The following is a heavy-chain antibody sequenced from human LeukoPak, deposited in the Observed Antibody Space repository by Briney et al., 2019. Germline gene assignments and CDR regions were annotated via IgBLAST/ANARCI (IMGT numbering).Heavy chain of an antibody. CDR3: ARDSKGGWPGGVQFDY. J-gene: IGHJ4*02. D-gene: IGHD1-1*01. Sequence: GRSLRLSCAVSGFTFSSYGMRWVRQAPGKGLEWVAVIWYDGSNKYYADSVKGRFTITRDNSKNTLYLQMNSLRAEDTAVYYCARDSKGGWPGGVQFDYWGQGTLVTVSA. V-gene: IGHV3-30*19. CDR1: GFTFSSYG. CDR2: IWYDGSNK.